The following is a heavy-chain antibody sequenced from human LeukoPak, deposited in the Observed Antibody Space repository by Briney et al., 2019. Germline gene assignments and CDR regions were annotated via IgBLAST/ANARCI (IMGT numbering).Heavy chain of an antibody. Sequence: PGGSLRLSCAASGFTFSSYAMHWVRQAPGKGLEWVAVISYDGSNKYYADSVKGRFTISRDNSKNTLYLQMNSLRAEDTAVYYCARDSEDIVVVPAARAHDYYYYYYMDVWGKGTTVTVSS. V-gene: IGHV3-30*01. D-gene: IGHD2-2*01. CDR3: ARDSEDIVVVPAARAHDYYYYYYMDV. J-gene: IGHJ6*03. CDR1: GFTFSSYA. CDR2: ISYDGSNK.